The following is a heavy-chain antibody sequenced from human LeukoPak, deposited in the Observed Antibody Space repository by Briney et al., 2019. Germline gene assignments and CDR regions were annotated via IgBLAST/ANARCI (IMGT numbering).Heavy chain of an antibody. CDR1: GFTFSSYN. CDR3: AKWDYGDYGYYYYGMDV. Sequence: GGSLRLSCAASGFTFSSYNMSWVRQAPGKGLEWVSAISGSGGSTYYADSVKGRFTISRDNSKNTLYLQMNSLRAEDTAVYYCAKWDYGDYGYYYYGMDVWGQGTTVTVSS. CDR2: ISGSGGST. V-gene: IGHV3-23*01. J-gene: IGHJ6*02. D-gene: IGHD4-17*01.